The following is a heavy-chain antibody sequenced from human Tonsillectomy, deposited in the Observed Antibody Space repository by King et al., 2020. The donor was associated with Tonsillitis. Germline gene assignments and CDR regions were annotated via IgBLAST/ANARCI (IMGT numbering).Heavy chain of an antibody. D-gene: IGHD3-22*01. CDR1: GGSISSSTYY. CDR3: ARLVYDSSVYYYYGMDV. J-gene: IGHJ6*02. V-gene: IGHV4-39*01. Sequence: LQLQESGPGLVKPSETLSLTCTVSGGSISSSTYYWDWIRQPPGKGLEWIGSIYYSGSTYYNPSLKSRVTISVDTSKNQFSLKLSSVTAADTAVYYCARLVYDSSVYYYYGMDVWGQGTTVTVSS. CDR2: IYYSGST.